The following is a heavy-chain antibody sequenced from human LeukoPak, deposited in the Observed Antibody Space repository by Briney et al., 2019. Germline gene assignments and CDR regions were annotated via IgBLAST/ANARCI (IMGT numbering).Heavy chain of an antibody. CDR1: GGSISSSSYY. J-gene: IGHJ4*02. CDR3: ARDYGGNFLDY. CDR2: IYYSGST. V-gene: IGHV4-39*07. D-gene: IGHD4-23*01. Sequence: SETLSLICTVSGGSISSSSYYWGWIRQPPGKGLEWIGSIYYSGSTYYNPSLKSRVTISVDTSKNQFSLKLSSVTAADTAVYYCARDYGGNFLDYWGQGTLVTVSS.